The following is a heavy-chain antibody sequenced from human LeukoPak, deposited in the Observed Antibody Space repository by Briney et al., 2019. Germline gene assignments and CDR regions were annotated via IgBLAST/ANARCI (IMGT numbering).Heavy chain of an antibody. CDR1: GDSISSGDYY. CDR3: ARTDSSGWVGFDY. Sequence: PLETLSLTCTVSGDSISSGDYYWSWIRQPAGKGLEWIGRIYTSGSTNYNPSLKSRVTISVDTSKNQFSLKLSSVTAADTAVYYCARTDSSGWVGFDYWGQGTLVTVSS. V-gene: IGHV4-61*02. J-gene: IGHJ4*02. D-gene: IGHD6-19*01. CDR2: IYTSGST.